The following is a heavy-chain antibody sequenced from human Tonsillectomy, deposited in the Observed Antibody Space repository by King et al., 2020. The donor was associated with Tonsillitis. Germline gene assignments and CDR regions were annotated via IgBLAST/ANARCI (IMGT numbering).Heavy chain of an antibody. Sequence: VQLVESGGGLVKPGGSLRLSCKASGFTFSSYSLNWVRQAPGKGLEWLSSISTSSTYIYYAASVKGRFTISRDNAKNSLYLQMNSLRAEDTYLYYCARFNDYYECSVYFRYIDLWGXXTLVTVSS. J-gene: IGHJ2*01. CDR2: ISTSSTYI. CDR3: ARFNDYYECSVYFRYIDL. V-gene: IGHV3-21*01. D-gene: IGHD3-22*01. CDR1: GFTFSSYS.